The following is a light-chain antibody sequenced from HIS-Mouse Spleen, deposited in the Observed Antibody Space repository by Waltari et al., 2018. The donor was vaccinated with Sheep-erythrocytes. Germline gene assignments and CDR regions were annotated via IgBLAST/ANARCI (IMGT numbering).Light chain of an antibody. CDR3: MQALQTPWT. CDR2: LGS. CDR1: QSLLHRNGYNY. J-gene: IGKJ1*01. V-gene: IGKV2-28*01. Sequence: DIVMTQSPLFLPFTPGEPACIPFRSRQSLLHRNGYNYLDWYLQKPGQSPQLLIYLGSNRASGVPDRFSGSGSGTDFTLKISRVEAEDVGVYYCMQALQTPWTFGQGTKVEIK.